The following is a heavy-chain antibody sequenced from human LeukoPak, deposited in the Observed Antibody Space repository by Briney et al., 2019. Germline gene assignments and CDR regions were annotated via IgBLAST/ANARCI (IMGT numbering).Heavy chain of an antibody. CDR3: ARDAKAVAIFDY. J-gene: IGHJ4*02. CDR2: ISYDGSNK. CDR1: GFTFSSYA. V-gene: IGHV3-30*04. D-gene: IGHD6-19*01. Sequence: GGSLRLSCAASGFTFSSYAMHWVRQAPGKGLEWVAVISYDGSNKYYADSVKGRFTISRDISKNTLYLQMNSLRAEDTAVFYCARDAKAVAIFDYWGQGTLVTVSS.